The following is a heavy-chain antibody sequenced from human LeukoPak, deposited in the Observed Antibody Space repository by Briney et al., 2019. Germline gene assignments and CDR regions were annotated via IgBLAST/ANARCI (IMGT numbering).Heavy chain of an antibody. CDR1: GFNFRDYY. CDR3: AKDGGEYYDILTGYYPRLYYMDV. J-gene: IGHJ6*03. V-gene: IGHV3-11*01. Sequence: PGGSLRLSCGASGFNFRDYYMSWIRQAPGKGLEWVSYISNDGNARYYADSVKGRFTISRDNSKNTLYLQMNSLRAEDTAVYYCAKDGGEYYDILTGYYPRLYYMDVWGKGTTVTISS. CDR2: ISNDGNAR. D-gene: IGHD3-9*01.